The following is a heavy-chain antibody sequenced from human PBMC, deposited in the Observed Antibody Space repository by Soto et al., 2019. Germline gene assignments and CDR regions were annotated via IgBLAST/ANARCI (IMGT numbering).Heavy chain of an antibody. V-gene: IGHV1-46*01. D-gene: IGHD3-3*01. CDR1: GYTFIDYC. J-gene: IGHJ6*04. CDR3: ARDRVFGVDAMDV. CDR2: INPSGDST. Sequence: GASVKVSCKASGYTFIDYCMHWVRQAPGEGLEWMGIINPSGDSTTYAQKFQGRLTVTSDTSTSTVYMELSSLRSEDTAVYFCARDRVFGVDAMDVWGKGPTVPVP.